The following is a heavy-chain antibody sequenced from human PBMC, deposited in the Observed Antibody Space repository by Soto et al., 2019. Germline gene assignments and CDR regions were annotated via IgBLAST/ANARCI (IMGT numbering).Heavy chain of an antibody. V-gene: IGHV4-61*01. CDR2: IYYSGST. CDR3: ASGSYCSYYYYGMDV. D-gene: IGHD1-26*01. Sequence: LSLTCTVSGGSVSSGSYYWSWLRQPQGKGLEWIGYIYYSGSTNYNPSLKSRVTISVDTSKNQCSLKLSSVTAADTAVYYCASGSYCSYYYYGMDVWGQGATVTV. J-gene: IGHJ6*02. CDR1: GGSVSSGSYY.